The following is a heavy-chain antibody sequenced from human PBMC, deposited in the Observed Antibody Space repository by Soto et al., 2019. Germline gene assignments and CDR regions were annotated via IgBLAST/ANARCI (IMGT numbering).Heavy chain of an antibody. CDR2: IYYSGST. V-gene: IGHV4-31*03. D-gene: IGHD3-16*02. CDR3: ASGIMITFGGVIHPVDY. Sequence: PSETLSLTCTVSGGSISSGGYYWSWIRQHPGKGLEWIGYIYYSGSTYYNPSLKSRVTISVDTSKNQFSLKLSSVTAADTAVYYCASGIMITFGGVIHPVDYWGQGTLVTVSS. J-gene: IGHJ4*02. CDR1: GGSISSGGYY.